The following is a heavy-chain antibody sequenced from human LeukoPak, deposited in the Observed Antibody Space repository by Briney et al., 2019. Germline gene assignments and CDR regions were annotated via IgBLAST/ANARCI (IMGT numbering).Heavy chain of an antibody. Sequence: GGSLRLSCAASGFTFSTYSINWVRQAPGKGLEWVSYISSSSSYTNYADSVKGRFTISRDNAKNSLYLQMNSLRAEDTAVYYCARVFGIAARRDDYWGQGTLVTVSS. V-gene: IGHV3-21*05. CDR1: GFTFSTYS. CDR3: ARVFGIAARRDDY. CDR2: ISSSSSYT. D-gene: IGHD6-6*01. J-gene: IGHJ4*02.